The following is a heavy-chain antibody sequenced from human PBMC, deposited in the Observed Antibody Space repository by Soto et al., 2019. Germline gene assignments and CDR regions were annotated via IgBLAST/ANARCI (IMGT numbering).Heavy chain of an antibody. CDR2: IYYSGST. J-gene: IGHJ6*02. D-gene: IGHD3-22*01. Sequence: QVQLQESGPGLVKPSETLSLTCTVSGGSISSYYWSWIRQPPGKGLEWIGYIYYSGSTNYNPSLKSRVTISVDTSKNQFSLKLSSVTAADTAVYYCARLQTEQSYDSSGYYHGMDVWGQGTTVTVSS. CDR1: GGSISSYY. V-gene: IGHV4-59*01. CDR3: ARLQTEQSYDSSGYYHGMDV.